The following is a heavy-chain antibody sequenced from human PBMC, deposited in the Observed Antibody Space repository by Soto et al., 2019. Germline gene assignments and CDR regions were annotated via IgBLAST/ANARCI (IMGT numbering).Heavy chain of an antibody. J-gene: IGHJ4*02. CDR1: GFTFSSYW. Sequence: EVQLVESGGGLVQPGGSRRLSCAASGFTFSSYWMHWVRQAPGQGLVWVSRINSDGSSTSYADCVKGRFTISRDNARNTLYLQMNSLRDEDTAVYYCARVGYCARGVCPNFDFWGQGTLVTVSS. D-gene: IGHD2-8*01. CDR3: ARVGYCARGVCPNFDF. CDR2: INSDGSST. V-gene: IGHV3-74*01.